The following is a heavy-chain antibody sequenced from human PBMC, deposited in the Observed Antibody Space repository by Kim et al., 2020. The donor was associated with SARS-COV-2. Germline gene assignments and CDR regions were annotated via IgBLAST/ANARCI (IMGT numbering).Heavy chain of an antibody. CDR2: INSDGSST. CDR1: GFTFSSYW. V-gene: IGHV3-74*01. J-gene: IGHJ2*01. CDR3: ARATQDFWSGYYTGSDWYFDL. Sequence: GSLRLSCAASGFTFSSYWMHWVRQAPGKGLVWVSRINSDGSSTSYADSVKGRFTISRDNAKNTLYLQMNSLRAEDTAVYYCARATQDFWSGYYTGSDWYFDLWGRGTLVTVSS. D-gene: IGHD3-3*01.